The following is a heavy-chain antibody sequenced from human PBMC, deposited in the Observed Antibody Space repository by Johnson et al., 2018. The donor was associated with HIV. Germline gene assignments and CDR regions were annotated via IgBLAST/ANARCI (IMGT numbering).Heavy chain of an antibody. CDR3: ARVVVVVATVRVGAFDI. D-gene: IGHD2-15*01. CDR2: ITSTGITV. Sequence: QEQLVESGGGVVQPGGSLRLSCAASGFTFDDYGMSWVRQAPGKGLEWVSYITSTGITVYYTDAVKGRFTISRDNDKKSLYLQMNSLRAEDTALYYCARVVVVVATVRVGAFDIWGQGTMVTVSS. CDR1: GFTFDDYG. V-gene: IGHV3-11*01. J-gene: IGHJ3*02.